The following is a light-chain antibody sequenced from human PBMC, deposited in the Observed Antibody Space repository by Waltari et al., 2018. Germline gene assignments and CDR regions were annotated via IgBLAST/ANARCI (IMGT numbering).Light chain of an antibody. V-gene: IGKV3-15*01. CDR3: QQYNDWPPLT. J-gene: IGKJ4*01. Sequence: EVVMTQSPATLSVSPGERVTLSCRASQSVSRFVAWYQQKPGQAPRLLISGACTRATGIPARFSGSGSVTEFTLTISSLQSEDFAIYYCQQYNDWPPLTFGGGTKLEIK. CDR2: GAC. CDR1: QSVSRF.